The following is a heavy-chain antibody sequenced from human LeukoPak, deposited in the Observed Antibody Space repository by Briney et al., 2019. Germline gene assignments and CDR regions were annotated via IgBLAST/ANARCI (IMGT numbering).Heavy chain of an antibody. CDR3: ARYSAMDPGAFDI. CDR2: IYSGGST. Sequence: GGSLRLSCAASGFTFSSYAMTWVRQAPGKGLEWVSVIYSGGSTYYADSVKGRFTISRDNSKNTLYLQMNSLRAEDTAVYYCARYSAMDPGAFDIWGQGTMVTVSS. D-gene: IGHD5-18*01. V-gene: IGHV3-53*01. CDR1: GFTFSSYA. J-gene: IGHJ3*02.